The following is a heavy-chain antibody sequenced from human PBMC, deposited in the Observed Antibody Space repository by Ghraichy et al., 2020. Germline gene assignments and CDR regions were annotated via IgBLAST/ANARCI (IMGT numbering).Heavy chain of an antibody. CDR1: GFTFSSYA. D-gene: IGHD6-13*01. J-gene: IGHJ1*01. CDR2: ISGSGGST. V-gene: IGHV3-23*01. CDR3: AKTQWGYSSSWHPFAEYFQH. Sequence: LSLTCAASGFTFSSYAMSWVRQAPGKGLEWVSAISGSGGSTYYADSVKGRFTISRDNSKNTLYLQMNSLRAEDTAVYYCAKTQWGYSSSWHPFAEYFQHWGQGTLVTVSS.